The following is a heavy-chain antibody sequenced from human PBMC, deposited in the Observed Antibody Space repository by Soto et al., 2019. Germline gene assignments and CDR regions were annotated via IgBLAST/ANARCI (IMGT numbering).Heavy chain of an antibody. CDR2: IYYSGST. Sequence: SETLSLTCTVSGGSISSYYWSWIRQPPGKGLEWIGYIYYSGSTNYNPSLKSRVTISVDTSKNQFSLKLSSVTAADTAVYYCARPRQQLVSGQRMNDAFDIWGQGTMVTVS. CDR3: ARPRQQLVSGQRMNDAFDI. D-gene: IGHD6-13*01. CDR1: GGSISSYY. V-gene: IGHV4-59*08. J-gene: IGHJ3*02.